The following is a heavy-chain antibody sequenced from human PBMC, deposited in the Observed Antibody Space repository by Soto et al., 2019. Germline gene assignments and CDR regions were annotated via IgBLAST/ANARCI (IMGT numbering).Heavy chain of an antibody. V-gene: IGHV3-30*18. J-gene: IGHJ4*02. CDR2: ISYDGSNK. CDR3: AKVHSSSWRIDY. Sequence: GGSLRLSCAASGFTFSSYGMHWVRQAPGKGLEWVAVISYDGSNKYYADSVKGRFTISRDNSKNTLYLQMNSLRAEDTAVYYCAKVHSSSWRIDYWGQGTLVTVPS. D-gene: IGHD6-13*01. CDR1: GFTFSSYG.